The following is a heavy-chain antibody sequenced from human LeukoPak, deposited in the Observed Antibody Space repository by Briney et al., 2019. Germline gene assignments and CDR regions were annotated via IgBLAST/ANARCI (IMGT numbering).Heavy chain of an antibody. V-gene: IGHV3-21*04. CDR2: ISSSSSYI. D-gene: IGHD6-13*01. Sequence: GGSLRLSCAASGFTFSSYGMNWVRQAPGKGLEWVSSISSSSSYIYYADSVKGRFTISRDNAKNSLYLQMNSLRPEDTALYYCTKGRSPTDSRGGYFDYWGQGTLVTVSS. CDR3: TKGRSPTDSRGGYFDY. J-gene: IGHJ4*02. CDR1: GFTFSSYG.